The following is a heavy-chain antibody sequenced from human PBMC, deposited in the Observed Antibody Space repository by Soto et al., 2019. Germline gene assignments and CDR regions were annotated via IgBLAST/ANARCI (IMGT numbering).Heavy chain of an antibody. CDR2: INAGNGNT. V-gene: IGHV1-3*01. J-gene: IGHJ4*02. CDR1: GYTFTSYA. D-gene: IGHD5-12*01. Sequence: ASVKVSCKASGYTFTSYAIHWVRQAPGQRLEWMGWINAGNGNTKYSQKFQGRVIITRDTSAGTAYMELRSLRSEDTAVYYCANHIVAFYWGQGTLVTVSS. CDR3: ANHIVAFY.